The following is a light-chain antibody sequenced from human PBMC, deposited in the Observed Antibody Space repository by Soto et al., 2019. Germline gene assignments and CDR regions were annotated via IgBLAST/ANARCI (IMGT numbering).Light chain of an antibody. CDR3: QQYYTTPAIT. Sequence: DLVLIQSPDSLAVSLGERATINCKSSQSVLSSSNNKNYLAWYQQRPGQPPKLLIYWASTRESGVPDRFSGSGSGTDFTLTIGSLQAEDVAVYYCQQYYTTPAITFGQGTRLEIK. J-gene: IGKJ5*01. CDR1: QSVLSSSNNKNY. V-gene: IGKV4-1*01. CDR2: WAS.